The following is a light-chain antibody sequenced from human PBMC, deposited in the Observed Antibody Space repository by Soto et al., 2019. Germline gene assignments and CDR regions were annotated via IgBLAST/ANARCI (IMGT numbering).Light chain of an antibody. CDR2: KAS. Sequence: DIRMTQSPSTLSASVGDRVTITCRASQSISSWLDWYQKKKGKAPKLLIYKASSLESGVPSRLRGSGYGTELTITISSMQTDDFATYYCQQYNSYPITFGHGTRLEIK. CDR3: QQYNSYPIT. CDR1: QSISSW. V-gene: IGKV1-5*03. J-gene: IGKJ5*01.